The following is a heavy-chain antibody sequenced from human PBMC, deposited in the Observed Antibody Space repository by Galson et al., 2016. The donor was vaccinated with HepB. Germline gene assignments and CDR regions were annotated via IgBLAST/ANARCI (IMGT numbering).Heavy chain of an antibody. V-gene: IGHV6-1*01. CDR3: ARGGSGRGVKGFDY. Sequence: CAISGDSVSNNTAAWNWIRQSPSRGLEWLGRTYYRSKWYNDYAASVRSRITINADTSKKQFSLQLNSMTPEDTALYFCARGGSGRGVKGFDYWGPGTLVTVSS. CDR2: TYYRSKWYN. D-gene: IGHD3-10*01. CDR1: GDSVSNNTAA. J-gene: IGHJ4*02.